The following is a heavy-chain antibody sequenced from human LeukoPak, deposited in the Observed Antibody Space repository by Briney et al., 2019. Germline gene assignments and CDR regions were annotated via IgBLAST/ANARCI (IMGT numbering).Heavy chain of an antibody. V-gene: IGHV4-59*01. J-gene: IGHJ5*02. CDR3: ARGRGDCSSTSCYGEFDP. CDR2: IYYSGST. D-gene: IGHD2-2*01. CDR1: GGSISSYY. Sequence: PSETVSLTCTVSGGSISSYYWSWIRQPPGKGLEWIGYIYYSGSTNYNPSLKSRVTISVDTSKNQFSLNLSSVIAADTAVYYCARGRGDCSSTSCYGEFDPWGQGTLVTVSS.